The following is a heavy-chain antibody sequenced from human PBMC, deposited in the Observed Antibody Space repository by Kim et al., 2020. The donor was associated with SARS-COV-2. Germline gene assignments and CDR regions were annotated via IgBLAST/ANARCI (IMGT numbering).Heavy chain of an antibody. CDR1: GYTFTSYD. Sequence: ASVKVSCKASGYTFTSYDINWVRQATGQGLEWMGWMNPNSGNTGYAQKFQGRVTMTRNTSISTAYMELSSLRSEDTAVYYCARRHRLQWLVSNRFDPWGQGTLVTVSS. V-gene: IGHV1-8*01. J-gene: IGHJ5*02. CDR2: MNPNSGNT. CDR3: ARRHRLQWLVSNRFDP. D-gene: IGHD6-19*01.